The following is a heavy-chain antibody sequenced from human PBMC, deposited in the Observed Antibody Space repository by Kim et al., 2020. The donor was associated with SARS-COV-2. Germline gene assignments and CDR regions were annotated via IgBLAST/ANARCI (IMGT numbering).Heavy chain of an antibody. J-gene: IGHJ4*02. CDR2: INHSGST. CDR1: GGSFSGYY. CDR3: ARGGPRYGGNSGYDY. D-gene: IGHD2-21*02. V-gene: IGHV4-34*01. Sequence: SETLSLTCAVYGGSFSGYYWSWIRQPPGKGLEWIGEINHSGSTNYNPSLKSRVTISVDTSKNQFSLKLSSVTAADTAVYYCARGGPRYGGNSGYDYWGQGTLVTVSS.